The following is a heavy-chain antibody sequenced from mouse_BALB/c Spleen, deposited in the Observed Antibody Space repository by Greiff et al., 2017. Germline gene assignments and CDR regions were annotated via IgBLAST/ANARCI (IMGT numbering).Heavy chain of an antibody. CDR2: IDPANGNT. V-gene: IGHV14-3*02. CDR3: ARNDDGWFAY. D-gene: IGHD2-12*01. CDR1: GFNIKDTY. Sequence: VQLKESGAELVKPGASVKLSCTASGFNIKDTYMHWVKQRPEQGLEWIGRIDPANGNTKYDPKFQGKATITADTSSNTAYLQLSSLTSEDTAVYYCARNDDGWFAYWGQGTLVTVSA. J-gene: IGHJ3*01.